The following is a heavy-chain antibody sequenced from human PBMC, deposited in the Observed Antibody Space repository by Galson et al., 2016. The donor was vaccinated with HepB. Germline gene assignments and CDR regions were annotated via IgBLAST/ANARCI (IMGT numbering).Heavy chain of an antibody. Sequence: SLRLSCAASGFTFSSYAMHWVRQAPGKGLERVAVISYDGSNKYYADSVKGRFTISRDNSKNTLYLQMNSLRAEDTAVYYCARDRRRYFDWFVLWGQGTLVTVSS. CDR3: ARDRRRYFDWFVL. D-gene: IGHD3-9*01. CDR1: GFTFSSYA. CDR2: ISYDGSNK. J-gene: IGHJ4*02. V-gene: IGHV3-30-3*01.